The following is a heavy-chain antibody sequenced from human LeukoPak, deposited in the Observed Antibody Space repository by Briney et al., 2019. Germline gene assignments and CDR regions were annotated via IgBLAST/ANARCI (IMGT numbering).Heavy chain of an antibody. J-gene: IGHJ4*02. Sequence: GGSLRLSCAASGFTFSGYAMSWVRQAPGKGLEWVSAISGSGGSTYYADSVKGRFTISRDNSKNTLYLQMNSLRAEDTAVYYCARFQYSGSYLDYWGQGTLVTVSS. D-gene: IGHD1-26*01. CDR1: GFTFSGYA. V-gene: IGHV3-23*01. CDR2: ISGSGGST. CDR3: ARFQYSGSYLDY.